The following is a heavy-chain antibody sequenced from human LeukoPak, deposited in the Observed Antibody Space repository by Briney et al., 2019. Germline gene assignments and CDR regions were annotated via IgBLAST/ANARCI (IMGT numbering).Heavy chain of an antibody. CDR1: GGSISSYY. D-gene: IGHD6-13*01. J-gene: IGHJ4*02. CDR3: ARDGYSSSPTGYFDY. Sequence: SETLSLTCTVCGGSISSYYWSWIRQPPGKGLEWIGYIYYSGSTNYNPSLKSRVTISVDTSKNQFSLKLSSVTAADTAVYYCARDGYSSSPTGYFDYWGQGTLVTVSS. V-gene: IGHV4-59*01. CDR2: IYYSGST.